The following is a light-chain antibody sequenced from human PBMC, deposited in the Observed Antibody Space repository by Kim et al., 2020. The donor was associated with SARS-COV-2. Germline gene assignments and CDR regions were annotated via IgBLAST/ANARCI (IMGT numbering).Light chain of an antibody. J-gene: IGKJ1*01. V-gene: IGKV3-20*01. CDR2: VAS. Sequence: LGERATLSCRANQSITSSYLAWYQQKPGQAPRLLIYVASSRATGIPDRFGGSGSGTDFTLTISRLEPEDFAVYYCQQYGTSPWTFGQGTKVDIK. CDR3: QQYGTSPWT. CDR1: QSITSSY.